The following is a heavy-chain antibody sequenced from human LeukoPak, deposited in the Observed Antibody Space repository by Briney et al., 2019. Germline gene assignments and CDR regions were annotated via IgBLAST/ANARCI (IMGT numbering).Heavy chain of an antibody. Sequence: PGGSLRLSCAASGFTFSTFAMIWVRQPPGKGLEWVSAISGSGGSTYYADSVKGRFTISRDNSKNTLYLQMNSLRAEDTAVYYCAKDTINWNVLDYYYMDVWGKGTTVTISS. V-gene: IGHV3-23*01. J-gene: IGHJ6*03. D-gene: IGHD1-20*01. CDR2: ISGSGGST. CDR1: GFTFSTFA. CDR3: AKDTINWNVLDYYYMDV.